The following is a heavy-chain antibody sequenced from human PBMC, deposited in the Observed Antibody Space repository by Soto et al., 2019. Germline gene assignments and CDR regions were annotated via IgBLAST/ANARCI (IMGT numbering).Heavy chain of an antibody. CDR3: AIATGYSGGWNFDY. CDR2: ISGSGGST. CDR1: GFTFGSSA. V-gene: IGHV3-23*01. J-gene: IGHJ4*02. Sequence: EVQLLESGGSFVQPGGSLRLSCAASGFTFGSSAMSWVRQAPGKGLEWVSAISGSGGSTFYADSVKGRFTISRDNSETTLYLQMHSLRAEDTAVYYCAIATGYSGGWNFDYWGQGTLVTVSS. D-gene: IGHD6-19*01.